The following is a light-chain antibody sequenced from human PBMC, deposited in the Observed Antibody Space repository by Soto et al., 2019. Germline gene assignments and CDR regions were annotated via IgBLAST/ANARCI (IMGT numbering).Light chain of an antibody. CDR1: QSVSYN. CDR3: QQYKNWPPLT. CDR2: GAF. Sequence: EIVMTQSPATLSVSPGERATLSCRASQSVSYNLAWYQQKPGQGPRLLIYGAFTRATGIPARFSGSGSGTEFPLTISSLQSEDFGVYYCQQYKNWPPLTFGGGTKVEIK. J-gene: IGKJ4*01. V-gene: IGKV3-15*01.